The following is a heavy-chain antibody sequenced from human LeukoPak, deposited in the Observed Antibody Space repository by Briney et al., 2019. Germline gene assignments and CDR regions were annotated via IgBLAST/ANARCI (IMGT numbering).Heavy chain of an antibody. V-gene: IGHV3-7*03. CDR2: IDEDGGQK. J-gene: IGHJ5*02. D-gene: IGHD3-16*02. CDR3: AKADDYVWGSYRRNWFDP. CDR1: GFTFSLHR. Sequence: GGSLRLSCVSSGFTFSLHRMSWVRQAPGKGLEWVANIDEDGGQKQLLDSVKGRFTISRDNSKNTLYLQMNSLRAEDTAVYYCAKADDYVWGSYRRNWFDPWGQGTLVTVSS.